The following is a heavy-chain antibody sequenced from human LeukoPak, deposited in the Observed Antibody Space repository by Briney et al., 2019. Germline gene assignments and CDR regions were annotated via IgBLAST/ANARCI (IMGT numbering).Heavy chain of an antibody. CDR3: ARGQWEIRFDP. CDR1: GGSFSGYY. D-gene: IGHD1-26*01. J-gene: IGHJ5*02. V-gene: IGHV4-34*01. CDR2: INHSGST. Sequence: PSETLSLTCAVYGGSFSGYYWSWIRQPPGKGLEWIGEINHSGSTNYNPSLKSRVTISVDTSKNQFSLKLNSVTAADTAVNYCARGQWEIRFDPWGQGTLVTVSS.